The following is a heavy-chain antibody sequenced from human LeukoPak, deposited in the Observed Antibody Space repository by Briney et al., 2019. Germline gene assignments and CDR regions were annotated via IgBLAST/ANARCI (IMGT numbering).Heavy chain of an antibody. CDR3: AKETSITGAGDF. CDR2: IIPSGHTT. CDR1: GFTFSSHG. Sequence: GGSLRLSCAASGFTFSSHGMNWVRQAPGKGLEWASGIIPSGHTTYYADSVRGRFTISRDNSRNTLYLQMNSLRAEDTAVCYCAKETSITGAGDFWGQGALVTVSS. V-gene: IGHV3-23*01. D-gene: IGHD1-20*01. J-gene: IGHJ4*02.